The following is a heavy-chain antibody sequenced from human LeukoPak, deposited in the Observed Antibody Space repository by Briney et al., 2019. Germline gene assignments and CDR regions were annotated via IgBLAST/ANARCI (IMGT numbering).Heavy chain of an antibody. CDR3: AKRWWQQLADYFDY. J-gene: IGHJ4*02. D-gene: IGHD6-13*01. Sequence: GGSLRLSCAASGFTFSSYDMHWVRQAPGKGLEWVSAISGSGGSTYYADSVKGRFTISRDNSKNTLYLQMNSLRAEDTAVYYCAKRWWQQLADYFDYWGQGTLVTVSS. V-gene: IGHV3-23*01. CDR2: ISGSGGST. CDR1: GFTFSSYD.